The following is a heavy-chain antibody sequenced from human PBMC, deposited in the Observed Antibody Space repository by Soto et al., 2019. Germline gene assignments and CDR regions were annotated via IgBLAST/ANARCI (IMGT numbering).Heavy chain of an antibody. CDR3: ARKLVGDYYDSSGYRTPFDY. V-gene: IGHV3-7*03. CDR2: IKQDGSEK. CDR1: GFTFSSYW. D-gene: IGHD3-22*01. J-gene: IGHJ4*02. Sequence: GVSLRLSCAASGFTFSSYWMSWVRQAPGQGLEWVANIKQDGSEKYYVDSVKGRFTISRDNAKNSLYLQMNSLRAEDTAVYYCARKLVGDYYDSSGYRTPFDYWGQGTLVTISS.